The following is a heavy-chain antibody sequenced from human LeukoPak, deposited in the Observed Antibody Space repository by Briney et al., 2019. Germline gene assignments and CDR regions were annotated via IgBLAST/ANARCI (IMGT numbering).Heavy chain of an antibody. CDR1: GDSVSSNNAA. CDR3: ARDVNGAFTRSWFDP. Sequence: SQTLSLTCAISGDSVSSNNAAWVWIRQSPSGGLEWLGRTYYRSKWYHDYAVSVKSRISFNPDTSKNQFFLQLNSVTPEDTAVYYCARDVNGAFTRSWFDPWGQGTRVTVS. CDR2: TYYRSKWYH. J-gene: IGHJ5*02. V-gene: IGHV6-1*01. D-gene: IGHD4-17*01.